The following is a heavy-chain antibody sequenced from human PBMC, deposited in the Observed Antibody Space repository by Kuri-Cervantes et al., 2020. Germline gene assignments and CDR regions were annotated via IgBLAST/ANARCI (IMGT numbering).Heavy chain of an antibody. CDR1: GGSIRTYY. V-gene: IGHV4-59*01. J-gene: IGHJ4*02. CDR3: ARDIARDGVDY. D-gene: IGHD6-13*01. Sequence: SETLSLTCTVSGGSIRTYYWNWIRQSPGKGLEWIGSIYYNGNTKYNPSLESRVTISVDTSKNQFSLKLSSVTAADTAVYYCARDIARDGVDYWGQGTLVTVSS. CDR2: IYYNGNT.